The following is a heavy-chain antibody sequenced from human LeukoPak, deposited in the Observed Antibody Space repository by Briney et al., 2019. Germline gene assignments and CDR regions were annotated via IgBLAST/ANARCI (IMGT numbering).Heavy chain of an antibody. CDR3: AKEADCSGGSCYSGLDY. CDR1: GFTFSSYG. Sequence: GRSLRLSCAASGFTFSSYGMHWVRQAPGKGLEWVAVISYDGNNKYYADSVKGRFTISRDNSKNTLYLQMNSLRAEDTAVYYCAKEADCSGGSCYSGLDYWGQGTLVTVSS. CDR2: ISYDGNNK. V-gene: IGHV3-30*18. J-gene: IGHJ4*02. D-gene: IGHD2-15*01.